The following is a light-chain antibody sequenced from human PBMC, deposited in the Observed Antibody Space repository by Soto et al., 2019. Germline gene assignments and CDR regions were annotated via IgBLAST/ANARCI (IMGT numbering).Light chain of an antibody. J-gene: IGLJ1*01. V-gene: IGLV2-11*01. CDR1: SSDVGGYDY. Sequence: QSALTQPRSVSGSPGQSVTISCTGSSSDVGGYDYVSWYQHHPGTAPKLMIYDVSMRPSGVPDRFSGSKSGSTASLTISGLQAEDEGDYYCCSYAGRYTFYVFGTGTKVTVL. CDR3: CSYAGRYTFYV. CDR2: DVS.